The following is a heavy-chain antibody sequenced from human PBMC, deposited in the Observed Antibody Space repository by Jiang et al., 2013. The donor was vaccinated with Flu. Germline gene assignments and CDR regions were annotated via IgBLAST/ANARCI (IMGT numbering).Heavy chain of an antibody. D-gene: IGHD3-10*01. CDR1: GYSISSGYY. V-gene: IGHV4-38-2*01. Sequence: GPGLVKPSETLSLTCAVSGYSISSGYYWGWIRQPPGKGLEWIGSIYHSGSTYYNPSLKSRVTISVDTSKNQFSLKLSSVTAADTAVYYCARQVGGVRGAFPDYWGQGTLVTVSS. CDR2: IYHSGST. J-gene: IGHJ4*02. CDR3: ARQVGGVRGAFPDY.